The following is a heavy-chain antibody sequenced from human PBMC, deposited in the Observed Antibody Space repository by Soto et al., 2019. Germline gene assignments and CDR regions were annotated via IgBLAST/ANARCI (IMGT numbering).Heavy chain of an antibody. V-gene: IGHV3-43D*04. J-gene: IGHJ4*02. CDR3: AKDMMVRGVSHLFDY. CDR2: ISWDGGST. CDR1: GFTFDDYA. D-gene: IGHD3-10*01. Sequence: EVQLVESGGAVVQPGGSLRLSCAASGFTFDDYAMHWVRQAPGKGLEWVSLISWDGGSTYYADSVKGRFTISRDNSKNSLYLQMNSLRAEDTALYYCAKDMMVRGVSHLFDYWGQGTLVTVSS.